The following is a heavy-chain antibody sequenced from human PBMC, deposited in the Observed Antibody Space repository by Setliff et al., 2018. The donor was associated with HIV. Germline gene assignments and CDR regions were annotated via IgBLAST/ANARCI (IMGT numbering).Heavy chain of an antibody. CDR1: GGSISSGNYY. V-gene: IGHV4-61*02. J-gene: IGHJ6*02. Sequence: SETLSLTCTVSGGSISSGNYYWSWIRQPAGKGLEWIGRIYSSGSTNYNPSLKSRVTISINTSKNQFSLKLSSVTAADTAVYYCASRGYCSGGSCYIYYYYYGMDVWGQGTTVTVSS. CDR2: IYSSGST. D-gene: IGHD2-15*01. CDR3: ASRGYCSGGSCYIYYYYYGMDV.